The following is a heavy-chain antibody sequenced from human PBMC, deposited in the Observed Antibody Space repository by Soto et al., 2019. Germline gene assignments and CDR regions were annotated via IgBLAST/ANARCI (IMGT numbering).Heavy chain of an antibody. J-gene: IGHJ4*02. V-gene: IGHV3-73*01. CDR3: TSRRDWTAVDPLDY. D-gene: IGHD5-18*01. CDR1: GFTFSDSA. CDR2: IRNKGNNYAT. Sequence: GGSLRLSCAASGFTFSDSAMHWVRQASGKGLEWVGRIRNKGNNYATAYTASVKGRFTISRDDSKNTVYLQMNSLKIDDTAVYYCTSRRDWTAVDPLDYWGLGTLVTVSS.